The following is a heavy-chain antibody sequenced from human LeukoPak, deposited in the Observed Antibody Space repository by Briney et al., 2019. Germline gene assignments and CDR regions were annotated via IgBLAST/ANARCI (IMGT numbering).Heavy chain of an antibody. J-gene: IGHJ6*03. CDR3: ARPLRYSGYYMDV. CDR2: ISGSGGST. CDR1: GFTFSSYA. V-gene: IGHV3-23*01. D-gene: IGHD1-26*01. Sequence: GGSLRLSCAASGFTFSSYAMSWVRQAPGKGLEWVSAISGSGGSTYYADSVKGRFTISRDNAKNSLYLQMNSLRAEDTAVYYCARPLRYSGYYMDVWGKGTTVTVSS.